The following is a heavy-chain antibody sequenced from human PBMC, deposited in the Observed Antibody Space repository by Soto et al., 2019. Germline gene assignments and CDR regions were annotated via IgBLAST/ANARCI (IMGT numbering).Heavy chain of an antibody. D-gene: IGHD2-15*01. Sequence: QVQLVQSGAEVKKPGASVKVSCKASGYTFTSYAMHWVRQAPGQRLEWMGWINAGNGNTKYSKKFQGRVTITRDTAASTAYMELSSLRSEDTAVYYCARGIVVVVAATPLLDPWGQGTLVTVSS. CDR1: GYTFTSYA. V-gene: IGHV1-3*01. J-gene: IGHJ5*02. CDR2: INAGNGNT. CDR3: ARGIVVVVAATPLLDP.